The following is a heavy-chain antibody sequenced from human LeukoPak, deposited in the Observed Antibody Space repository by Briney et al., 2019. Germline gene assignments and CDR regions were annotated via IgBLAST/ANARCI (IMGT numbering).Heavy chain of an antibody. V-gene: IGHV3-48*01. CDR3: AKGAVWLGRALYAFDI. CDR2: ISSSSSTI. D-gene: IGHD5-18*01. CDR1: GFTFSTYS. J-gene: IGHJ3*02. Sequence: GGSLRLSCAASGFTFSTYSMNWVRQAPGKGLEWVSYISSSSSTIYYADSVKGRFTISRDNSKNTLYLQMNSLRAEDTAVYYCAKGAVWLGRALYAFDIWGQGTMVTVSS.